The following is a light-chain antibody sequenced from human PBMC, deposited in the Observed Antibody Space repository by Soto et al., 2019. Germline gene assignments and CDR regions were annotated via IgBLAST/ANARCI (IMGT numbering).Light chain of an antibody. Sequence: QSALTQPRSVSGSPGQSVTISCTGTSXDVGVYNYVPWYQQYPGKAPKIMIYDVSKRPSGVPDRFSGSKSDNTASLTISGLQAEDEADYYCCSYAGSYTFVFGIGTKVTVL. CDR2: DVS. CDR3: CSYAGSYTFV. V-gene: IGLV2-11*01. J-gene: IGLJ1*01. CDR1: SXDVGVYNY.